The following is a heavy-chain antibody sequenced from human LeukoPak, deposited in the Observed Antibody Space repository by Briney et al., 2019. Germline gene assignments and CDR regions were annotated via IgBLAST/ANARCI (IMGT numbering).Heavy chain of an antibody. CDR3: AKSVDSSGWTSGIIDY. J-gene: IGHJ4*02. CDR2: ISGSGGST. CDR1: GFTFSSYG. Sequence: GGSLRLSCAAYGFTFSSYGMSWGRQAPGKGLEWVSAISGSGGSTYYADSVKGRFTISRDNSKNTLYLQMNSLRAEDTAVYYCAKSVDSSGWTSGIIDYWGQGTLFTVSS. D-gene: IGHD6-19*01. V-gene: IGHV3-23*01.